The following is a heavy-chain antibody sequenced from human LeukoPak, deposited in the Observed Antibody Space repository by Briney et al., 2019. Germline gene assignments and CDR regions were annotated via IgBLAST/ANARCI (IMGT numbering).Heavy chain of an antibody. Sequence: SETLSLTCTVSGGSISSSSYYWGWIRQPPGKGLEWIGYIYYSGSTNYNPSLKSRVTISVDTSKNQFSLKLSSVTAADTAVYYCARSYYDSSGSKKGHRFDPWGQGTLVTVSS. CDR1: GGSISSSSYY. J-gene: IGHJ5*02. D-gene: IGHD3-22*01. CDR2: IYYSGST. V-gene: IGHV4-61*05. CDR3: ARSYYDSSGSKKGHRFDP.